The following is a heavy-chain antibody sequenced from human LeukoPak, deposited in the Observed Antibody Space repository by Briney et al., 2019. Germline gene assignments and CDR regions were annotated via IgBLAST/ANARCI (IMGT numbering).Heavy chain of an antibody. V-gene: IGHV3-7*01. CDR1: GFSVSGYW. CDR3: AREWQGGIAAAGTRIEGDY. J-gene: IGHJ4*02. D-gene: IGHD6-13*01. CDR2: IKQDGSER. Sequence: GGSLRLSCAVSGFSVSGYWMTWVRQAPGQGLEWVANIKQDGSERNYVDSVKGRFTISRDNAENSLFLQMNSLRVEDTAVYYCAREWQGGIAAAGTRIEGDYWGQGTLVAVSS.